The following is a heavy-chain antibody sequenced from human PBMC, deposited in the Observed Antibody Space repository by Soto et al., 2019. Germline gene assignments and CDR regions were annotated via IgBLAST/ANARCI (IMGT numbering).Heavy chain of an antibody. D-gene: IGHD3-22*01. Sequence: EVQLVESGGGLVQPGGSLRLSCEASGLTFRTYSMNWVRQAPGKGLEWISYITSSSSTIYYAGSVKGRFTISRDNAKNSLYLHMTSLRDEDTAVYYCATPPTDYYDSSGHLDYSTWGLGTLVTVSS. CDR3: ATPPTDYYDSSGHLDYST. CDR2: ITSSSSTI. CDR1: GLTFRTYS. J-gene: IGHJ4*02. V-gene: IGHV3-48*02.